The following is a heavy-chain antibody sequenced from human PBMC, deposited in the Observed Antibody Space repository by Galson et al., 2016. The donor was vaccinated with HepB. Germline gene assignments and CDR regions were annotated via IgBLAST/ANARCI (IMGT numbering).Heavy chain of an antibody. J-gene: IGHJ4*02. V-gene: IGHV3-21*01. CDR2: TSRGSSYI. Sequence: SLRLSCAASGFTFSAYAMAWARQAPGKGLEWVSSTSRGSSYIYYADSVKGRFTISRDNAKNSLHLQMNSLRAEDTAVYYCARNRLGWSLLEAIDSWGQGTLVTVSS. CDR1: GFTFSAYA. D-gene: IGHD2-15*01. CDR3: ARNRLGWSLLEAIDS.